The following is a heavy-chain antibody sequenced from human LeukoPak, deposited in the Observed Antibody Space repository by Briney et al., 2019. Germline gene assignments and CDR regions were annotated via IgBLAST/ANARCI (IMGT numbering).Heavy chain of an antibody. V-gene: IGHV4-34*01. Sequence: SETLSLTCAVYGGSLSGYYWRWIRHPPGEGREWGGEIYHRGSPIYTPTLKSRVAISVDTSKNQFSLKLSSVTAADTAVYYCARRRGSSSRGPKPGGYYYYYYYMDVWGKGTTVTVSS. D-gene: IGHD6-6*01. J-gene: IGHJ6*03. CDR1: GGSLSGYY. CDR2: IYHRGSP. CDR3: ARRRGSSSRGPKPGGYYYYYYYMDV.